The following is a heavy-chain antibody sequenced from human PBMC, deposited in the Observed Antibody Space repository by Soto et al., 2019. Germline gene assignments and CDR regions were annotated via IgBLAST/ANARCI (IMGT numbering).Heavy chain of an antibody. V-gene: IGHV4-31*03. Sequence: SETVSLTCSVSGGSVSSNIYYWTWIRQHPGKGPEWIGHIYYSGSTYYNPSLKSRVTISLDMSKNQFSLKLTSVSAADTAVYYCARGYDYDSGGYLFDYWGQGTLVTVSS. D-gene: IGHD3-22*01. CDR1: GGSVSSNIYY. J-gene: IGHJ4*02. CDR3: ARGYDYDSGGYLFDY. CDR2: IYYSGST.